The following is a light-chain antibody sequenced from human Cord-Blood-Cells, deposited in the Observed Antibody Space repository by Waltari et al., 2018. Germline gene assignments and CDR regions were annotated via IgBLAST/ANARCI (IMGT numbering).Light chain of an antibody. V-gene: IGKV1-39*01. CDR2: AAS. CDR3: QQSYSTPFT. J-gene: IGKJ3*01. CDR1: QSISSY. Sequence: DIQMTQSPSSLSASAGDRVTITCRASQSISSYLNWYQQKPGKAPKLLIYAASSLQSGVPSRFSGSGSGTDFTLTISSLQPEDCATYYCQQSYSTPFTFGPGTKVDNK.